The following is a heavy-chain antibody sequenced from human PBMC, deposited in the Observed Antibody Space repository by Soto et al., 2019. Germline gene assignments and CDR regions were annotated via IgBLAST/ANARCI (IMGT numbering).Heavy chain of an antibody. D-gene: IGHD7-27*01. CDR1: GGTFSSYA. CDR2: IIPIFGTA. Sequence: GASVKVSCKASGGTFSSYAISWVRQAPGQGLEWMGGIIPIFGTANYAQKFQGRVTITADKSTSTAYMELSSLRSEDTAVYYCARETGDERHYYYGMDVWGQGTTVTVSS. CDR3: ARETGDERHYYYGMDV. V-gene: IGHV1-69*06. J-gene: IGHJ6*02.